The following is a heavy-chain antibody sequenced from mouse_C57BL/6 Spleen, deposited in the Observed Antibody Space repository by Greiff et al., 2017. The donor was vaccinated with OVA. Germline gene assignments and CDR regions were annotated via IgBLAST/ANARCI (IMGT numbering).Heavy chain of an antibody. Sequence: EVKLVESGPGLVKPSQSLSLTCSVTGYSITSGYYWNWIRQFPGNKLEWMGYISYDGSNNYNPSLKNRISITRDTSKNQFFLKLNSVTTEDTATYYCASPIYYDYDGGFAYWGQGTLVTVSA. CDR3: ASPIYYDYDGGFAY. CDR2: ISYDGSN. V-gene: IGHV3-6*01. CDR1: GYSITSGYY. D-gene: IGHD2-4*01. J-gene: IGHJ3*01.